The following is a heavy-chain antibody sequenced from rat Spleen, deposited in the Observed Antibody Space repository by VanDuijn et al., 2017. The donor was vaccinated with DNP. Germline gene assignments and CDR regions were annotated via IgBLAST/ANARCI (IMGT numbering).Heavy chain of an antibody. V-gene: IGHV5-25*01. CDR3: ATSGYGYDGYPFAY. J-gene: IGHJ3*01. CDR2: INTSGSRT. CDR1: GFTFSKYY. Sequence: EVQLVESGGGLVQPGRSMKLSCAASGFTFSKYYMAWVRQAPTKGLEWVATINTSGSRTSYTDSVKGRFTISRDNAKGSLYLQMNSLKSEDTATYYCATSGYGYDGYPFAYWGQGTLVTVSS. D-gene: IGHD1-12*03.